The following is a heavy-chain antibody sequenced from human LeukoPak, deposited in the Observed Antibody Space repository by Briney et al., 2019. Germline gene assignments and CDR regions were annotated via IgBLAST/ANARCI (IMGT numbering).Heavy chain of an antibody. CDR1: GGSISSSSYY. CDR2: IYYSGST. CDR3: ARRVLLWFDAPGYYLDY. V-gene: IGHV4-39*01. Sequence: SETLSLTCTVSGGSISSSSYYWGWIRQPPGKGLEWIGSIYYSGSTYYNPSLKSRVTISVDTSKNQFSLKLSSVTAADTAVYYCARRVLLWFDAPGYYLDYWGQGTLVTVSS. D-gene: IGHD3-10*01. J-gene: IGHJ4*02.